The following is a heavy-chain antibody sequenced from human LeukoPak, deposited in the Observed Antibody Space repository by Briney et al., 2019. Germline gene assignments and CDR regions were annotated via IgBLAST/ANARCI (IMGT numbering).Heavy chain of an antibody. D-gene: IGHD3-3*01. V-gene: IGHV4-4*07. Sequence: SETLSLTCTVSGGSISSYYWSWIRQPAGKGLEWIGRIYISGSTNYNPSLKSRVTMSVDTSKNQFSLKLSSVTAADTAVYYCARVRGFWSGYYARGSFDYWGQGTLVTVSS. CDR2: IYISGST. CDR1: GGSISSYY. J-gene: IGHJ4*02. CDR3: ARVRGFWSGYYARGSFDY.